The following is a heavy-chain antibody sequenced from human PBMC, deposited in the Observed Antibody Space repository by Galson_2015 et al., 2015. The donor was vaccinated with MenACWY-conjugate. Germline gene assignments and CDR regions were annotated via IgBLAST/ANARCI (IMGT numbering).Heavy chain of an antibody. CDR2: INVDGSEE. D-gene: IGHD6-19*01. J-gene: IGHJ4*02. Sequence: PRLSCAASGFTFNNYWMTWVRQAPGKGLEWVANINVDGSEENYMDSVRGRFTISRDNAKNSLFLQVNTLRAEDTAVYYCARGTLAVAGTDYWGQGTLVTVSS. V-gene: IGHV3-7*01. CDR1: GFTFNNYW. CDR3: ARGTLAVAGTDY.